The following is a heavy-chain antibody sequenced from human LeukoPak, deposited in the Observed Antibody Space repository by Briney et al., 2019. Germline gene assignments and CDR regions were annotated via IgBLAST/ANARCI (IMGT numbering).Heavy chain of an antibody. CDR3: AREGGWYSSSWHISY. CDR2: IKQDGSEK. CDR1: GFTFRNYA. J-gene: IGHJ4*02. V-gene: IGHV3-7*01. Sequence: PGGSLRLSCAASGFTFRNYAMNWVRQAPGKGLEWVANIKQDGSEKYYVDSVKGRFTISRDNAKNSLYLQMNSLRAEDTAVYYCAREGGWYSSSWHISYWGQGTLVTVSS. D-gene: IGHD6-13*01.